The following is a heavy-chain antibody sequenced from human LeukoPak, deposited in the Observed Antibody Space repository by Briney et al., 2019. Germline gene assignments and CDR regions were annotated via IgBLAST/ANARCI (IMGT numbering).Heavy chain of an antibody. V-gene: IGHV3-48*01. D-gene: IGHD5-12*01. CDR2: IHSSGRTI. CDR3: ARDLGYSGYVMSY. Sequence: GGSLRLSCAASGFTFSTYSMNWVRQAPGKGLEWVSYIHSSGRTIYYADSVKGRFTISRDNAKRILFLQMNSLRAEDTAVYYCARDLGYSGYVMSYGGQGTLVTVSS. CDR1: GFTFSTYS. J-gene: IGHJ4*02.